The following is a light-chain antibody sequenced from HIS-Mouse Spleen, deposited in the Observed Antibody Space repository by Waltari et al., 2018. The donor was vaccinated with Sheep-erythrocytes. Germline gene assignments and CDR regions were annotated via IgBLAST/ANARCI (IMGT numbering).Light chain of an antibody. J-gene: IGLJ3*02. Sequence: QSALTQPRSVSGSPGQSVTISCTGTSSDVGGYNYVSWYQQHPGKAPKLRIYDVSKRPSGVPDRCSGSKSGHTASLTISGLQAEDEADYYCCSYAGSYTFWVFGGGTKLTVL. CDR1: SSDVGGYNY. CDR3: CSYAGSYTFWV. CDR2: DVS. V-gene: IGLV2-11*01.